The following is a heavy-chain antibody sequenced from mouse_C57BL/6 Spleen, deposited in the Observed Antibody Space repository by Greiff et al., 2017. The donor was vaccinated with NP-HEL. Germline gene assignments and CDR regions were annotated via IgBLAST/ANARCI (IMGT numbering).Heavy chain of an antibody. V-gene: IGHV1-72*01. CDR2: IDPNSGGT. CDR1: GYTFTSYW. J-gene: IGHJ3*01. CDR3: ARAGYYGSSYVAWFAY. Sequence: QVQLQQPGAELVKPGASVKLSCKASGYTFTSYWMHWVKQRPGRGLEWIGRIDPNSGGTKYNEKFKSKATLTVDKSSSTAYLQLSSLTSEHSADFYCARAGYYGSSYVAWFAYWGQGTLVTVSA. D-gene: IGHD1-1*01.